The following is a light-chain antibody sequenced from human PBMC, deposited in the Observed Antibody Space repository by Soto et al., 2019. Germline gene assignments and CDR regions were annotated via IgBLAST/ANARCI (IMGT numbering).Light chain of an antibody. CDR2: KAS. CDR1: QTINSW. CDR3: QQYRTYCT. J-gene: IGKJ1*01. V-gene: IGKV1-5*03. Sequence: DIQMSQSPSTLSASVGDRVTITCRASQTINSWLAWYQQKPGKAPKLLFYKASSLESGVPSRLSGSGSGTEFTLTISSLQPDDFATYYCQQYRTYCTFGQGTKVEIK.